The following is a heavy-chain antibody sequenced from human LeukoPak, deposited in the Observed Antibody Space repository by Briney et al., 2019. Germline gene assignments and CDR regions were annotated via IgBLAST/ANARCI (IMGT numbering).Heavy chain of an antibody. Sequence: PGGSLRLSCAASGFTFSSYSMNWVRQAPGKGLEWVSYISSSSSTIYYADSVKGRFTISRDNAKNSLYLQMNSLRAEDTAVYYCARVGQLVHRPQFYYYYYMDVWGKGTTVTVSS. D-gene: IGHD6-6*01. J-gene: IGHJ6*03. V-gene: IGHV3-48*01. CDR3: ARVGQLVHRPQFYYYYYMDV. CDR1: GFTFSSYS. CDR2: ISSSSSTI.